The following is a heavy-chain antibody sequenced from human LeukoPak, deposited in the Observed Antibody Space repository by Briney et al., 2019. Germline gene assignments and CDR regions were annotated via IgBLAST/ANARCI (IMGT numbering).Heavy chain of an antibody. CDR2: IYYSGST. D-gene: IGHD5-18*01. CDR1: GGSISSYY. CDR3: ARLGIEGYTFPGY. V-gene: IGHV4-39*01. J-gene: IGHJ4*02. Sequence: PSETLSLTCTVSGGSISSYYWSWIRQPPGKGLEWIGSIYYSGSTYYNPSLKSRVTISVDTSKNQFSLKLSSVTAADTAVYYCARLGIEGYTFPGYWGQGTLVTVSS.